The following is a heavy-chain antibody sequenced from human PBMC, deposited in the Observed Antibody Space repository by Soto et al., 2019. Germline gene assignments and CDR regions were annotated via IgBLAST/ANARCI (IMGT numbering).Heavy chain of an antibody. Sequence: PGGSLRLSCSASGFTFSSYAMHWVHQAPGKGLEYVSSISTNGGSTHYADSVKGRFTISRDNSKNTQYLQMSSLRADDTAVYYCVKGEYYYDSSGYYPFDYWGQGTLVTVSS. D-gene: IGHD3-22*01. CDR3: VKGEYYYDSSGYYPFDY. V-gene: IGHV3-64D*06. J-gene: IGHJ4*02. CDR2: ISTNGGST. CDR1: GFTFSSYA.